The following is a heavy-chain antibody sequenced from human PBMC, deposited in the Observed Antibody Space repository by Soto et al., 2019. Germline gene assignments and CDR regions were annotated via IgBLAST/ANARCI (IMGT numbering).Heavy chain of an antibody. CDR2: ISSGSSYI. D-gene: IGHD6-13*01. CDR3: ARSRGSSWYFLDY. J-gene: IGHJ4*02. CDR1: GFIFSSYS. V-gene: IGHV3-21*01. Sequence: GGSLRLSCAASGFIFSSYSMNWVRQAPGKGLEWVSSISSGSSYIYYADSVKGRFTISRGNAKNSLYLQMNSLRAEDTAVYYCARSRGSSWYFLDYWGQGTLVTVSS.